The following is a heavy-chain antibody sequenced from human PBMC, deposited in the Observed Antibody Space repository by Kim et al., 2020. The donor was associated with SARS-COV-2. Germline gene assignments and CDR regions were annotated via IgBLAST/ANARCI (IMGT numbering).Heavy chain of an antibody. CDR3: ARAGYSSGWSGDLFDY. Sequence: SRKARFTISKANSTNTLYLQMNSLRAEDTAVYYCARAGYSSGWSGDLFDYWGQGTLVTVSS. J-gene: IGHJ4*02. D-gene: IGHD6-19*01. V-gene: IGHV3-66*01.